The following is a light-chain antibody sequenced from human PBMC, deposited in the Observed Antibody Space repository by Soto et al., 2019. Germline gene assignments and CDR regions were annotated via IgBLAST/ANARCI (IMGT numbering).Light chain of an antibody. CDR3: QQYYSYPLT. CDR2: KTS. J-gene: IGKJ4*01. CDR1: QSISNW. V-gene: IGKV1-5*03. Sequence: DIQMTQSPSTLSASVGDRVTITCRASQSISNWLAWYQQKPGKAPKILIYKTSSLESGVPSRFSGSGSGTEFTLTISSLQPDDFATYYCQQYYSYPLTFGGGTKVDIK.